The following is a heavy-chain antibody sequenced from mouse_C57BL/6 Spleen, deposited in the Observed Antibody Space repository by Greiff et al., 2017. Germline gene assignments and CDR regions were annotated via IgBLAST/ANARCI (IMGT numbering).Heavy chain of an antibody. CDR3: ATMITGYYFDY. CDR2: INPGSGGT. Sequence: QVQLKQSGAELVRPGTSVKVSCKASGYAFTNYLIEWVKQRPGQGLEWIGVINPGSGGTNYNEKFKGKATLTADKSSSTAYMQLSSLTSEDSAVYFCATMITGYYFDYWGQGTTLTVSS. CDR1: GYAFTNYL. D-gene: IGHD2-4*01. V-gene: IGHV1-54*01. J-gene: IGHJ2*01.